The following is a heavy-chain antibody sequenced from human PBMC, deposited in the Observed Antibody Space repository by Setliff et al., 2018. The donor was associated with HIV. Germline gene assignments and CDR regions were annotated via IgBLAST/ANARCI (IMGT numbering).Heavy chain of an antibody. Sequence: GGSLRLSCEVSGFTFSNNWIHWVRQTAEKGLVWVSRISPDGSSTMYADSVKGRFTISRDTAKNSLYLQMNSLSVEDTAVYYCARDYWVAGLDYWGQGTLVTVSS. J-gene: IGHJ4*02. D-gene: IGHD6-19*01. CDR3: ARDYWVAGLDY. CDR2: ISPDGSST. CDR1: GFTFSNNW. V-gene: IGHV3-74*03.